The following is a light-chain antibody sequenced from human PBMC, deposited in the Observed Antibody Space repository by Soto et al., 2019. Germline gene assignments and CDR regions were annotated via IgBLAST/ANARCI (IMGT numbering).Light chain of an antibody. Sequence: DLVMTQSPLSLPVTPGEPASISCRSSQSLLHSNGYNYLDWYLQKPGQSPQLLIYLGSNRASGVPDRFSGSGSGTDFTLNISRVEAEDVGVYYCMQALQTPITFGQGTRLEIK. CDR1: QSLLHSNGYNY. CDR3: MQALQTPIT. CDR2: LGS. V-gene: IGKV2-28*01. J-gene: IGKJ5*01.